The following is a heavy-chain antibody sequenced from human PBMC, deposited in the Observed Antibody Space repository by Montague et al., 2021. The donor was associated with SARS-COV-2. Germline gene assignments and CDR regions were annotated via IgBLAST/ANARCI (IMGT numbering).Heavy chain of an antibody. D-gene: IGHD3-10*01. CDR3: ARGSFGSADS. CDR1: GFTFSRYA. CDR2: IYSGGDKK. Sequence: SLRLSCAASGFTFSRYAMSWVRQPPGKGPEWVSGIYSGGDKKNCPDSVKGRFTISRDTSKNTLYPEMNSLRAEDTGVYYCARGSFGSADSWGQGTLVTVSS. V-gene: IGHV3-23*03. J-gene: IGHJ4*02.